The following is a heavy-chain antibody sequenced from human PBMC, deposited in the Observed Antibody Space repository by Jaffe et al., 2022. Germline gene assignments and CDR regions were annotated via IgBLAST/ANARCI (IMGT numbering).Heavy chain of an antibody. J-gene: IGHJ4*02. CDR2: INPNSGGT. CDR3: ARATHIVATTKDCSGGSCYFDY. Sequence: QVQLVQSGAEVKKPGASVKVSCKASGYTFTGYYMHWVRQAPGQGLEWMGRINPNSGGTNYAQKFQGRVTMTRDTSISTAYMELSRLRSDDTAVYYCARATHIVATTKDCSGGSCYFDYWGQGTLVTVSS. CDR1: GYTFTGYY. V-gene: IGHV1-2*06. D-gene: IGHD2-15*01.